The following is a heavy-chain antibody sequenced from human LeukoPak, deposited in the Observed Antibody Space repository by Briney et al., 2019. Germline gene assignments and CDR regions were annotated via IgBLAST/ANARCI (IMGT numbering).Heavy chain of an antibody. J-gene: IGHJ4*02. V-gene: IGHV4-61*02. CDR1: GASISRGTHY. CDR2: IYTSGST. CDR3: ARGPTYYDFHY. D-gene: IGHD3-3*01. Sequence: SQTLSLTCTVSGASISRGTHYWSWIRQPAGKGLEWIGRIYTSGSTNYNPSLKSRVTMSVDTSKNQFSLKLSSVTAADTAVYYCARGPTYYDFHYWGQGTLVTVSS.